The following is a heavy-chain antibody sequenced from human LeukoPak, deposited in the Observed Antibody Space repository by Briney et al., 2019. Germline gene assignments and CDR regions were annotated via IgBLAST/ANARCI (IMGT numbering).Heavy chain of an antibody. CDR2: IYTSGST. V-gene: IGHV4-61*02. D-gene: IGHD3-22*01. CDR3: ARGTYYYDSSGYYSSSRFDY. Sequence: SETLSLTCTVSGGSISSGSYYWSWIRQPAGKGLEWIGRIYTSGSTNYNPSLKSRVTISVDTSKNQFSLKLSSVIAADTAVYYCARGTYYYDSSGYYSSSRFDYWGQGTLVTVSS. J-gene: IGHJ4*02. CDR1: GGSISSGSYY.